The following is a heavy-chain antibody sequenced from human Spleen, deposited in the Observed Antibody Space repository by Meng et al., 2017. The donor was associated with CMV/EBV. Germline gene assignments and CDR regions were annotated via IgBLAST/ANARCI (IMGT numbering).Heavy chain of an antibody. CDR3: ARGREYDFWSGYYEGAYYFDY. CDR1: GLTFRNYW. Sequence: GGSLRLSCAASGLTFRNYWMSWVRQAPGKGLEWVANIKQDGSEKYYVDSVKGRFTISRDNAKNSLYLQMNSLRAEDTAVYFCARGREYDFWSGYYEGAYYFDYWGQGTLVTVSS. J-gene: IGHJ4*02. D-gene: IGHD3-3*01. CDR2: IKQDGSEK. V-gene: IGHV3-7*01.